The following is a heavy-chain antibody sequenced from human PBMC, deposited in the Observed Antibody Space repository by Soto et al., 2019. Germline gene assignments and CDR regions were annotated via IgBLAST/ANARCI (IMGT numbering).Heavy chain of an antibody. J-gene: IGHJ6*02. CDR3: ARVEEQLAYYFGMDV. D-gene: IGHD6-13*01. CDR2: VIPIFGTA. Sequence: SPEKISCEASGGTFSNYAISWVRQAPVQGLEWTGCVIPIFGTANYAQKFQGRVTITADESTSTAYMELTSLRSEDTAVYYCARVEEQLAYYFGMDVWGQGTTVTVSS. V-gene: IGHV1-69*13. CDR1: GGTFSNYA.